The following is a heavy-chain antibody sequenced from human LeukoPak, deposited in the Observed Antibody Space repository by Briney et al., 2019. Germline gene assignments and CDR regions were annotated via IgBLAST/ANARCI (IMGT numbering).Heavy chain of an antibody. V-gene: IGHV4-34*01. J-gene: IGHJ4*02. CDR1: GGSFSGYY. D-gene: IGHD7-27*01. CDR2: INHSGST. CDR3: AVNWGTDY. Sequence: SETLSLTCAVYGGSFSGYYWSWVRQPPGKGLEWIGEINHSGSTNYNPSLKSRVTISVDTSKNQFSLKLSSVTAADTAVYYCAVNWGTDYWGQGTLVTVSS.